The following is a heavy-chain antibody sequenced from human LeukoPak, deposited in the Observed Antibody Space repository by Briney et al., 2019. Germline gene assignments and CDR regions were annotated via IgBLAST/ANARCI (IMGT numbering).Heavy chain of an antibody. CDR2: IYYSGST. CDR1: GGSISSGGYS. V-gene: IGHV4-31*11. CDR3: ARDPLPTGDYMDV. J-gene: IGHJ6*03. D-gene: IGHD2-15*01. Sequence: PSQTLSLTCAVSGGSISSGGYSWSWIRQPPGKGLEWIGYIYYSGSTYYNPSLKSRVTISVDTSKNQFSLKLSSVTAADTAVYYCARDPLPTGDYMDVWGKGTTVTVSS.